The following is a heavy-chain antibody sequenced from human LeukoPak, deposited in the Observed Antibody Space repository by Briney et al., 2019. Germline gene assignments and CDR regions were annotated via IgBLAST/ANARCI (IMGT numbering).Heavy chain of an antibody. CDR3: ARDGHCSSTSCALLP. D-gene: IGHD2-2*03. V-gene: IGHV1-69*13. Sequence: SVKVSCKASGGTFSSYAISWVRQAPGQGREWMGGIIPIFGTANYAQKFQGRVTITADESTSTAYMELSSLRSEDTAVYYCARDGHCSSTSCALLPWGQGTLVTVSS. CDR2: IIPIFGTA. J-gene: IGHJ5*02. CDR1: GGTFSSYA.